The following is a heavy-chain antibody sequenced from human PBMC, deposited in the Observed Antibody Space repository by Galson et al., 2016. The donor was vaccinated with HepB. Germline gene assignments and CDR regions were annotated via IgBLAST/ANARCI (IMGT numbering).Heavy chain of an antibody. V-gene: IGHV5-51*01. J-gene: IGHJ6*02. D-gene: IGHD2-2*01. Sequence: QSGAEVKKPGESLKISCKGSGYSFTSNWIGWVRQLPGKGLEWMGIIYPGDSETRYGPSFEGQVTISADKSISTAYLQWSSLKASDTATYYCARLWDIAVDPTANYNMGFWGQGTPVTVSS. CDR3: ARLWDIAVDPTANYNMGF. CDR2: IYPGDSET. CDR1: GYSFTSNW.